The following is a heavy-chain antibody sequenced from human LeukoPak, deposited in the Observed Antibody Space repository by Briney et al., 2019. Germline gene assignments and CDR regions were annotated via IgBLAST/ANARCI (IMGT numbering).Heavy chain of an antibody. J-gene: IGHJ4*02. D-gene: IGHD6-13*01. CDR1: GLIFSDFG. CDR2: ISYDGINK. CDR3: VKDASRTAAGTTWGSLDY. V-gene: IGHV3-30*18. Sequence: PGRSLRLSCAASGLIFSDFGMHWVRQAPGKGLEWVAVISYDGINKYYADSVKGRFTISRDNSMNTLYLQMNSLRPEDTAIYYCVKDASRTAAGTTWGSLDYWGQGTLVTVS.